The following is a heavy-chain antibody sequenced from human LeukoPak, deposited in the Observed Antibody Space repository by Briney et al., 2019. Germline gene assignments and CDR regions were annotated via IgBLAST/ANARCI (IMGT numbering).Heavy chain of an antibody. CDR2: IGHDGTNK. CDR3: ARDVRIYYYDSSPDY. CDR1: GFTFNSYG. Sequence: PGGSLRLSCAASGFTFNSYGMHWVRQAPGKGLEWVAYIGHDGTNKYYADSVKGRFTISRDSSKNTLHLQMNSLRAEDTAVYYCARDVRIYYYDSSPDYWGQGTLVTVSS. V-gene: IGHV3-30*02. J-gene: IGHJ4*02. D-gene: IGHD3-22*01.